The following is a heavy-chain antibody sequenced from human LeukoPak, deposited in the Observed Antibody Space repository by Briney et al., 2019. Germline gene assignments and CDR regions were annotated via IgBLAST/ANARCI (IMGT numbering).Heavy chain of an antibody. Sequence: QPGGSLRLSCAASGFTISSYWMNWVRQAPGKGLEWVANIKQDGSEKKYVDSVKGRFTISRDNAKNSLYLQMNSLRAEDTAVYYCAKDKFGGSGSSLFQHWGQGTLVTVSS. CDR1: GFTISSYW. J-gene: IGHJ1*01. V-gene: IGHV3-7*03. CDR2: IKQDGSEK. D-gene: IGHD3-10*01. CDR3: AKDKFGGSGSSLFQH.